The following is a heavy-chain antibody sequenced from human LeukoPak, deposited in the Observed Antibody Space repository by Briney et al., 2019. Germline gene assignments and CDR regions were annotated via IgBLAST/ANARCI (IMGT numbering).Heavy chain of an antibody. Sequence: SETLSLTCAVYGGPFSGYYWSWIRQPPGKGLEWIGEINHSGSTNYNPSLKSRVTISVDTSKNQFSLKLSSVTAADTAVYYCASGSYYFDYWGQGTLVTVSS. D-gene: IGHD1-26*01. J-gene: IGHJ4*02. V-gene: IGHV4-34*01. CDR2: INHSGST. CDR3: ASGSYYFDY. CDR1: GGPFSGYY.